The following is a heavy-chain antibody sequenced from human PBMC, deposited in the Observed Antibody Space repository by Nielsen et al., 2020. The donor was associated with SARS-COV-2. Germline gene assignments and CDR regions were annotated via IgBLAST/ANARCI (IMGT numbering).Heavy chain of an antibody. V-gene: IGHV6-1*01. CDR3: ARARGAYGDYYYYYYTDV. Sequence: SETLSLTCAISGASVSSSSAAWNWIRQSPSRGLEWLGRTYYRSKWYNDYAVSVKSRITINPDTSKNQFSLHLNSVTPEDTAVYYCARARGAYGDYYYYYYTDVWGQGTTVTVSS. D-gene: IGHD4-17*01. J-gene: IGHJ6*03. CDR1: GASVSSSSAA. CDR2: TYYRSKWYN.